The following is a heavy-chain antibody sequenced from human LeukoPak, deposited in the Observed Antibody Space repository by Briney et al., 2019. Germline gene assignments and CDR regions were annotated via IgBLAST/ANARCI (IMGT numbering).Heavy chain of an antibody. CDR3: ARAAGASYYYGMDV. V-gene: IGHV1-2*04. Sequence: ASVKVFCKASGYTFTGYYMHWVRQAPGQGLEWIGWINPNSGGTNYAQKFQGWVTMTRDTSISTAYMELSRLRSDDTAVYYCARAAGASYYYGMDVWGQGTTVTVSS. CDR2: INPNSGGT. D-gene: IGHD6-13*01. J-gene: IGHJ6*02. CDR1: GYTFTGYY.